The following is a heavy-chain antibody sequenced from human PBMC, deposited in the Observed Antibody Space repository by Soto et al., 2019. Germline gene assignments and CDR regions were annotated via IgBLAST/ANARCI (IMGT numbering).Heavy chain of an antibody. D-gene: IGHD3-22*01. J-gene: IGHJ4*02. CDR1: GYTFSAYY. V-gene: IGHV1-2*02. Sequence: QVHLVQSGAEVKKPGASVKVSCKTSGYTFSAYYMHWVRQAPGQGPEWMGWINPKSGGTLYAQKFQGRVTMTRDTSISTAYMELSRLRSDDTAVYYCARGGTFAYDTSGYSVYWGQGTLVTVSS. CDR3: ARGGTFAYDTSGYSVY. CDR2: INPKSGGT.